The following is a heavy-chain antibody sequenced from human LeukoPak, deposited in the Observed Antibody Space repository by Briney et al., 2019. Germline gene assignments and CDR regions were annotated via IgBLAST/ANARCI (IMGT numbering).Heavy chain of an antibody. CDR3: ARQRFTMRAYAGNWFDP. D-gene: IGHD3-10*01. CDR2: IYPGAPDT. CDR1: GYSFTTYW. V-gene: IGHV5-51*01. J-gene: IGHJ5*02. Sequence: GESLKISCKGSGYSFTTYWIGWVRQMPGKGLEWMGIIYPGAPDTRYSPSFQGQVTISADKSINTAYLQWSSLKASDTAMYYCARQRFTMRAYAGNWFDPWGQGTLVTVSS.